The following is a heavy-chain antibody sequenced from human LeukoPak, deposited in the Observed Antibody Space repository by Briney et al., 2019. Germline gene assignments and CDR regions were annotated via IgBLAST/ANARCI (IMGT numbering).Heavy chain of an antibody. J-gene: IGHJ4*02. D-gene: IGHD3-10*01. CDR1: GFTFSSYA. V-gene: IGHV3-23*01. Sequence: GGSLRLSCAASGFTFSSYAMSWVRQAPGKGLEWVSAISGSGGSTYYADSVKGRFTISRDNSKNTLYLQMNRLRAEDTAVYYCATLDNKRITMVRGVIVTGFVYWGQGTLVTVSS. CDR3: ATLDNKRITMVRGVIVTGFVY. CDR2: ISGSGGST.